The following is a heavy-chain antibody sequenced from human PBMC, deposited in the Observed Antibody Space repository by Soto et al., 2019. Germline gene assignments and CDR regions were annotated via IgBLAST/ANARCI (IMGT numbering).Heavy chain of an antibody. CDR3: AREDIVVVPAARSWFDP. CDR2: IIPILDIA. J-gene: IGHJ5*02. CDR1: GGTFSSYT. D-gene: IGHD2-2*01. Sequence: QVQLVQSGAEVKKPGSSVKVSCKASGGTFSSYTISCVRQTPGQGLEWMGRIIPILDIANYAEKFQGRVTSTADKSTSTAYMELSSLRFAHTAVYYCAREDIVVVPAARSWFDPWFQGTLVTVSS. V-gene: IGHV1-69*08.